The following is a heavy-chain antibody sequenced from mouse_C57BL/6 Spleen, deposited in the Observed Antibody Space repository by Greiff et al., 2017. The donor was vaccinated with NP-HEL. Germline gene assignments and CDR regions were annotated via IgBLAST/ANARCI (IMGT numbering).Heavy chain of an antibody. CDR1: GFTFSSYA. V-gene: IGHV5-9-1*02. J-gene: IGHJ3*01. CDR2: ISSGGDYI. CDR3: TRDDYYGTAY. D-gene: IGHD1-1*01. Sequence: EVKLVESGEGLVKPGGSLKLSCAASGFTFSSYAMSWVRQTPEKRLEWVAYISSGGDYIYYADTVKGRFTISRDNARNTLYLQMSSLKSEDTAMYYCTRDDYYGTAYWGQGTLVTVSA.